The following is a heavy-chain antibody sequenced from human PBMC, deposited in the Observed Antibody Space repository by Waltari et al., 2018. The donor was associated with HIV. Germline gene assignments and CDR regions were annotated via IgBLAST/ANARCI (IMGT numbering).Heavy chain of an antibody. CDR1: GGSFSGYY. D-gene: IGHD3-16*01. CDR3: ARSPGDYVWGSLGY. Sequence: QVQLQQWGAGLLKPSETLSLTCAVYGGSFSGYYWRWLRQPPGKGLDWIGEINHSGSTNYTPSLKSRVTISVDTSKNQVSLKLSSVTAADTAVYYCARSPGDYVWGSLGYWGQGTLVTVSS. CDR2: INHSGST. J-gene: IGHJ4*02. V-gene: IGHV4-34*01.